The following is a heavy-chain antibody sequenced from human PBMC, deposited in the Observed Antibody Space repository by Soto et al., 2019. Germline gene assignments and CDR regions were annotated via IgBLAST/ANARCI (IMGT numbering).Heavy chain of an antibody. CDR3: ARHWGVSERFFSPYATEFDY. CDR1: GGSISSYY. Sequence: SETLSLTCTVSGGSISSYYWSWIRQPPGKGLEWIGYIYYSGSTNYNPSLKSRVTISVDTSKNQFSLKLGSVTAADTAVYYCARHWGVSERFFSPYATEFDYWGQGTLVTVSS. D-gene: IGHD3-16*01. CDR2: IYYSGST. V-gene: IGHV4-59*08. J-gene: IGHJ4*02.